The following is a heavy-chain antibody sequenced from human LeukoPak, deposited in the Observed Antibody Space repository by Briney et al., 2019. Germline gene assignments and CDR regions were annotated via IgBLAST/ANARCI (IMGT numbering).Heavy chain of an antibody. Sequence: GSVKVSCKASGYTFTSYGISWVRQAPGQGLEWMGWISAYNGNTNYAQKLQGRVTMTTDTSKNTPYMELKSLRSDDTAVYYCARCEWFGELLCDYWGQGTLVTVSS. CDR2: ISAYNGNT. V-gene: IGHV1-18*01. CDR1: GYTFTSYG. J-gene: IGHJ4*02. CDR3: ARCEWFGELLCDY. D-gene: IGHD3-10*01.